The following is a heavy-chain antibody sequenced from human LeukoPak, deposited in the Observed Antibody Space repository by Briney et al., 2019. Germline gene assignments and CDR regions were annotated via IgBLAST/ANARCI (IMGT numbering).Heavy chain of an antibody. CDR2: IKKDGSEK. D-gene: IGHD2-15*01. V-gene: IGHV3-7*04. CDR1: GFPLSNHW. Sequence: GGSLRLSCAASGFPLSNHWMTWVRQAPGKGPEWVASIKKDGSEKYYVDSVEGRFTISRDNANNLLYLQMNSLSAEDTAVYYCARGGSASSYFWVYWGQGTLVTVSS. CDR3: ARGGSASSYFWVY. J-gene: IGHJ4*02.